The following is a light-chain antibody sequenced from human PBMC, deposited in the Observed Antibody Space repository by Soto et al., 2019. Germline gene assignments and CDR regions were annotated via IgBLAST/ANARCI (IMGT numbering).Light chain of an antibody. Sequence: QSVLTQPPSASGTPGQRVTISCSGSSSNIGSNYVYWYQQLPGTVPQLLIYRNNERPSGVPDRFSGSKSGTSASPAISGLRSEDEADYYCAAWDDSLSGVVFGGGTKVTVL. CDR3: AAWDDSLSGVV. V-gene: IGLV1-47*01. J-gene: IGLJ2*01. CDR2: RNN. CDR1: SSNIGSNY.